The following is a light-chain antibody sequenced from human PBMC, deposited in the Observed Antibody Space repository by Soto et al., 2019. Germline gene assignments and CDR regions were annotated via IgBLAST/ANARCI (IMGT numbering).Light chain of an antibody. CDR2: AAS. CDR1: QGISYS. J-gene: IGKJ1*01. CDR3: EKYTGFPRA. Sequence: DIQMTQSPSSLSASVGDRVTITCRARQGISYSLAWYQQKPWNVPKLLIYAASTLQSGVPSRFSSSGSGTEFTLSIGGMQREDVATDYCEKYTGFPRAFGQGTKVAI. V-gene: IGKV1-27*01.